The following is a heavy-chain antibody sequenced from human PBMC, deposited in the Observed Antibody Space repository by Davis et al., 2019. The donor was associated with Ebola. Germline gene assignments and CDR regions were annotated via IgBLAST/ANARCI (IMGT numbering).Heavy chain of an antibody. CDR1: GDSVSSGG. J-gene: IGHJ6*04. CDR3: ARGWLRAGMDV. V-gene: IGHV6-1*01. Sequence: PSETLSLTCALSGDSVSSGGWNWIRQSPSRGLEWLGRTYYSSKWYNDYAVSVKSRITITPDTSKNQFSLQLNSVTPEDTALYYCARGWLRAGMDVWGEGTTVTVSS. D-gene: IGHD3-22*01. CDR2: TYYSSKWYN.